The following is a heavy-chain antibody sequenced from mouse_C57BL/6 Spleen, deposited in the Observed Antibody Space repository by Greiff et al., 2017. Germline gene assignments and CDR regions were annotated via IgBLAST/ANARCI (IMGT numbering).Heavy chain of an antibody. CDR1: GYTFTSYW. D-gene: IGHD2-5*01. Sequence: VQLQQSGAELVRPGSSVKLSCKASGYTFTSYWMHWVKQRPIQGLEWIGNIDPSDSETHYNQKFKDKATLTVDKSSSTAYMQLSSLTSEDSAVYYCARDSNIGDYYAMDYWGQGTSVTVSS. J-gene: IGHJ4*01. CDR2: IDPSDSET. V-gene: IGHV1-52*01. CDR3: ARDSNIGDYYAMDY.